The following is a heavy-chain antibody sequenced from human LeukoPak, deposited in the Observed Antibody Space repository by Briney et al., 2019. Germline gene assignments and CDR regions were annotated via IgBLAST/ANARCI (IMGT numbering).Heavy chain of an antibody. CDR3: AKDWNRGYCTNGVCYNPDAFDI. CDR1: GFTFSSYG. V-gene: IGHV3-33*06. D-gene: IGHD2-8*01. Sequence: PGRSLRLSCAASGFTFSSYGMHWLRQAPGKGLEWVAVIWYDGSNKYYADSVKGRFTISRDNSKNTLYLQMNSLRAEDTAVYYCAKDWNRGYCTNGVCYNPDAFDIWGQGTMVTVSS. CDR2: IWYDGSNK. J-gene: IGHJ3*02.